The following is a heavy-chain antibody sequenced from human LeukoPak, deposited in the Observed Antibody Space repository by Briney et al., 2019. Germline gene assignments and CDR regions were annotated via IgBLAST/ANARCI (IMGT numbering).Heavy chain of an antibody. CDR2: INSANGNT. Sequence: GASVKVSCKASGYTFANYAMHWVRQAPGQSLEWMGWINSANGNTKYSQKFQGRVTITRDTSASTAYMELSSLRSEDTAVYYCARGPNPPYYYDSSGYHSHYFDYWGQGTLVTVSS. V-gene: IGHV1-3*04. J-gene: IGHJ4*02. D-gene: IGHD3-22*01. CDR3: ARGPNPPYYYDSSGYHSHYFDY. CDR1: GYTFANYA.